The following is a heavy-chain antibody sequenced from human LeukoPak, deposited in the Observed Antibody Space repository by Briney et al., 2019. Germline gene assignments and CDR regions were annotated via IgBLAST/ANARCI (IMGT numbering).Heavy chain of an antibody. V-gene: IGHV3-66*01. CDR2: IYSGGST. D-gene: IGHD6-13*01. CDR1: GFTVSSNY. J-gene: IGHJ4*02. CDR3: AKASTSGAVSWYHY. Sequence: PGGSLRLSCAASGFTVSSNYMSWVRQAPGKGLEWVSVIYSGGSTYYADSVKGRFTISRDNSKDTLYLQMNSLRAEDTAVYYCAKASTSGAVSWYHYWGQGTLVTVSS.